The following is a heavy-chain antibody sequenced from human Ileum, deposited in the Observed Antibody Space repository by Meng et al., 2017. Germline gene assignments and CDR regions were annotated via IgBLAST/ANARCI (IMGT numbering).Heavy chain of an antibody. Sequence: QAQLQESGPGLVRPSETLSLICTVSGASVTTSHYQWGWIRQPPGKGLEWIGYASTNYNPSLKSRLTISLDTSKNQVSLKLTSVTAADTAVYYCARDHWGSLDYWGQGILVTVSS. V-gene: IGHV4-61*01. D-gene: IGHD7-27*01. CDR2: AST. J-gene: IGHJ4*02. CDR3: ARDHWGSLDY. CDR1: GASVTTSHYQ.